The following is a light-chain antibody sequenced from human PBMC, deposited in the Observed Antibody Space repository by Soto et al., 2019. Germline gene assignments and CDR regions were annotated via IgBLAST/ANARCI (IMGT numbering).Light chain of an antibody. J-gene: IGKJ1*01. CDR2: SAS. V-gene: IGKV3-15*01. Sequence: EVVMTQSPATLSVSPGDRATLSCRASQSVDTNVAWYQQKPGQAPRLLVHSASTRATGIPARFTGIGSGTDSTLTISGLQSDDFAVYYCQQYNGYSTWTFGQGTKVEIK. CDR1: QSVDTN. CDR3: QQYNGYSTWT.